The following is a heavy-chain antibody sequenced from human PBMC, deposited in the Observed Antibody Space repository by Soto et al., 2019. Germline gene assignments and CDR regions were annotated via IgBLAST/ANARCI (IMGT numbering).Heavy chain of an antibody. J-gene: IGHJ4*02. CDR1: GFTFSTYA. CDR3: AKSSALRLSKGQYFDY. CDR2: ISGSGGST. V-gene: IGHV3-23*01. D-gene: IGHD3-16*01. Sequence: EVQLLESGGGLVQPGGSLRLSCAASGFTFSTYAMSWVRQAPGKGLEWVSTISGSGGSTYYADSVKGRFTISRDNSKDTLYLQMNSLRAEDTAVYYCAKSSALRLSKGQYFDYWGQGTLVTVSS.